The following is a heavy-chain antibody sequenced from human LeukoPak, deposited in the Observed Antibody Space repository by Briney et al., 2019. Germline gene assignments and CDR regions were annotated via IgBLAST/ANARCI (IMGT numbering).Heavy chain of an antibody. CDR3: AKTSSIVVVPAASSPGWFDP. CDR1: GFTFSSYA. CDR2: ISGSGGST. J-gene: IGHJ5*02. D-gene: IGHD2-2*01. V-gene: IGHV3-23*01. Sequence: GGSLRLSCVASGFTFSSYAMSWVRQAPGKGLEWVSAISGSGGSTYYADSVKGRFTISRDNSKNTLYLQMNSLSAEDTAVYYCAKTSSIVVVPAASSPGWFDPWGQGTLVTVSS.